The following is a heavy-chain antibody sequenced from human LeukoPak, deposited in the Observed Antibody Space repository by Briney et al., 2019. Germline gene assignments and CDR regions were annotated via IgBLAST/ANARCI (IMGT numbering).Heavy chain of an antibody. CDR2: IYYSGST. D-gene: IGHD3-10*01. CDR1: GGSISSYY. V-gene: IGHV4-59*01. Sequence: PSETLSLTCTLSGGSISSYYWSWIRQPPGKGLEWIGYIYYSGSTNYNPSLNSRVTISVDTSKNQFSLKLSSVTAADTAVYYCARGIYGSGSYYGDFDYWGQGTLVTVSS. CDR3: ARGIYGSGSYYGDFDY. J-gene: IGHJ4*02.